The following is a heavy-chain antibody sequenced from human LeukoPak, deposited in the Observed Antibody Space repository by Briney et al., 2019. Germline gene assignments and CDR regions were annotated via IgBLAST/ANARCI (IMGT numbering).Heavy chain of an antibody. CDR1: GGSISSGDYY. Sequence: PSETLSLTCTVSGGSISSGDYYWGWIRQPPGKGLEWIGYIYYSGSTYYNPSLKSRVTISVDTSKNQFSLKLSSVTAADTAVYYCARAVEITMIVVVSHFDYWGQGTLVTVSS. J-gene: IGHJ4*02. D-gene: IGHD3-22*01. CDR2: IYYSGST. CDR3: ARAVEITMIVVVSHFDY. V-gene: IGHV4-30-4*01.